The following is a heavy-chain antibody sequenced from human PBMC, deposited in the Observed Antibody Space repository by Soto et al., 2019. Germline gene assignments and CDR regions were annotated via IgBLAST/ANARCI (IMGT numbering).Heavy chain of an antibody. D-gene: IGHD1-26*01. CDR1: GDTFTANY. J-gene: IGHJ4*02. V-gene: IGHV1-2*02. Sequence: ASVKVSCKASGDTFTANYIHWVRQAPGQGLEWMGWINPKSGGTKYPQKFQGRVTMTRGTSLSTVYMTLTRLTSDDTAVYYCARDLEKGGGSAGFDYWGQGTLVTVSS. CDR3: ARDLEKGGGSAGFDY. CDR2: INPKSGGT.